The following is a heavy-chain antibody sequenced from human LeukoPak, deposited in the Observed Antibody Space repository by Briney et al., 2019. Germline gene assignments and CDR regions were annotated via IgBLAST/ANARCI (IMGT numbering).Heavy chain of an antibody. J-gene: IGHJ4*02. CDR3: AITARITIVGVVTAPLDY. CDR1: GYTFTGYY. CDR2: INPNSGGT. Sequence: ASVKVSCKASGYTFTGYYMHWVRQAPGQGLEWMGWINPNSGGTNYAQKFQGRVTMTRDTSISTAYMELSRLRSDDTAVYYCAITARITIVGVVTAPLDYWGQGTLVTVSS. D-gene: IGHD3-3*01. V-gene: IGHV1-2*02.